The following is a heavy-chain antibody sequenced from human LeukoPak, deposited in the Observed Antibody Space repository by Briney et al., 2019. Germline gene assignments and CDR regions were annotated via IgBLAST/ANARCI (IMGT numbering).Heavy chain of an antibody. CDR2: IYYSGST. CDR3: ARDGGFDSSGYYWAY. J-gene: IGHJ4*02. V-gene: IGHV4-59*01. CDR1: GGSISHYY. Sequence: SETLSLTCTVSGGSISHYYWSWIRQPPGKGLEWIGYIYYSGSTNYNPSLKSRVAISVDTSKNQLSLKLTSVTAADTAVYYCARDGGFDSSGYYWAYWGQGTLVTVSS. D-gene: IGHD3-22*01.